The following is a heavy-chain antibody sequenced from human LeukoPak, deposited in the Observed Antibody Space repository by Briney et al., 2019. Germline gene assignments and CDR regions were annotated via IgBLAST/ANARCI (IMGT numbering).Heavy chain of an antibody. CDR1: GFTFSSYA. D-gene: IGHD4-23*01. Sequence: PGGSLRLSCAASGFTFSSYAMSWVRQAPGKGLEWLSVIRGSGDNTYYADSVKGRFTISRDNSKSTLYLQMNSLRAEDVAVYYCARGIGGPDYWGRGILVTVSS. CDR3: ARGIGGPDY. J-gene: IGHJ4*02. V-gene: IGHV3-23*01. CDR2: IRGSGDNT.